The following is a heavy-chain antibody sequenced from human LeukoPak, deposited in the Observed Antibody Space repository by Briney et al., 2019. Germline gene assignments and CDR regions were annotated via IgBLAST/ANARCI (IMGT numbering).Heavy chain of an antibody. CDR1: GFTFSSYA. Sequence: GGSLRLSCAASGFTFSSYAMSWVRQAPGKGLEWVSAISGSGGSTYYADSVKGRFTISRDNSKNTLYLQMNSLRAEDTAAYYCAKVGDFYGDYVGYFDYWGQGTLVTVSS. J-gene: IGHJ4*02. D-gene: IGHD3-16*01. V-gene: IGHV3-23*01. CDR2: ISGSGGST. CDR3: AKVGDFYGDYVGYFDY.